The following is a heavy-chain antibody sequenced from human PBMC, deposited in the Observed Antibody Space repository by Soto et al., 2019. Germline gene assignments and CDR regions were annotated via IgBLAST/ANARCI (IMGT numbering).Heavy chain of an antibody. CDR1: VFTFSSDS. CDR2: ISSSSNYI. Sequence: GALRVFCPASVFTFSSDSMNWVRQAPGKGLEWVSSISSSSNYIYYADAVRGRFTISRDNAKNSLYLQMNSLRAEETAVYYCARASRLGVYYYGMDVWGQGTTVPVSS. D-gene: IGHD2-8*01. V-gene: IGHV3-21*01. CDR3: ARASRLGVYYYGMDV. J-gene: IGHJ6*02.